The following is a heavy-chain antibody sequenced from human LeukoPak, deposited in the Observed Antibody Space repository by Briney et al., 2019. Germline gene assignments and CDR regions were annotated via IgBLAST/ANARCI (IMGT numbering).Heavy chain of an antibody. D-gene: IGHD5-12*01. J-gene: IGHJ4*02. CDR2: ISGSGGST. Sequence: GGSLRLSCAASGFTFSSYAMSWVRQAPGKGLEWVSAISGSGGSTYYADSVKGRFTISRDNSKNTLYLQMNSLRAEDTAVYYCAKAGTGGYSGYDKSYFDYWGQGTLVTVSS. CDR3: AKAGTGGYSGYDKSYFDY. CDR1: GFTFSSYA. V-gene: IGHV3-23*01.